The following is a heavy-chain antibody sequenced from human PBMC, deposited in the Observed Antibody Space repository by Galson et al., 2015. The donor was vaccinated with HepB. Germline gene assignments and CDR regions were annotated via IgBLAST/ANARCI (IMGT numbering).Heavy chain of an antibody. J-gene: IGHJ4*02. CDR2: ISGSGGST. V-gene: IGHV3-23*01. CDR1: GFTFSSYA. D-gene: IGHD1-26*01. CDR3: AKDERWDYTGSGDY. Sequence: SLRLSCAASGFTFSSYAMSWVRQAPGKGLEWVSAISGSGGSTYYADSVKGRFTISRDNSKNTLYLQMNSLRAEDTAVYYCAKDERWDYTGSGDYWGQGTLVTVSS.